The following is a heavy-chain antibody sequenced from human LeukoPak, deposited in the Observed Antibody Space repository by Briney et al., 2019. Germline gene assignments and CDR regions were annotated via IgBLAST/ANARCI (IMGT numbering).Heavy chain of an antibody. J-gene: IGHJ6*03. CDR2: IIPIFGSA. Sequence: GASVKVSCKASGGTFNSYAISWVRQAPGQGLGWMGGIIPIFGSANYAQKFQGRVTITAAESTSTAYMELSSLRSEDTAVYYCARVKARDCSSTSCYQYYYYSMDVGGKETTVTVSS. CDR1: GGTFNSYA. D-gene: IGHD2-2*01. V-gene: IGHV1-69*01. CDR3: ARVKARDCSSTSCYQYYYYSMDV.